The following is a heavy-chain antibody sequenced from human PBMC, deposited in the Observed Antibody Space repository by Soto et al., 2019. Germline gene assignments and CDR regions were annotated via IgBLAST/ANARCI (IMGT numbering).Heavy chain of an antibody. V-gene: IGHV6-1*01. CDR1: GDSVSSNSAA. CDR2: TYYRSKWYN. Sequence: SQTLSLTCAISGDSVSSNSAAWNWIRQSPSRGLEWLGRTYYRSKWYNDYAVSVKSRITINPDTSKNQFSLQLNSVTPEDTAVYYCARENGGYSSGWYGYCYGMDVWGQGTTVTVYS. J-gene: IGHJ6*02. D-gene: IGHD6-19*01. CDR3: ARENGGYSSGWYGYCYGMDV.